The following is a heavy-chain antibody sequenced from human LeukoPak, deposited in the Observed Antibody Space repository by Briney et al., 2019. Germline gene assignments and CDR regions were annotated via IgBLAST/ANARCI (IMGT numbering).Heavy chain of an antibody. CDR3: TTGKVRES. CDR2: IKSNTDGGTT. V-gene: IGHV3-15*01. J-gene: IGHJ4*02. Sequence: GGSLRLSCAASGFTFSNAWMSWVRQAPGKGLEWVGRIKSNTDGGTTDYTALVKGRSTISRDDSKNTLYLQMNSLKTEDTAVYYCTTGKVRESWGQGTLVPVSS. D-gene: IGHD3-10*01. CDR1: GFTFSNAW.